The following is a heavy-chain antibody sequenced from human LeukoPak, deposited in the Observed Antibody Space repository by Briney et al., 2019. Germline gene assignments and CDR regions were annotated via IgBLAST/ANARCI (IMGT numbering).Heavy chain of an antibody. CDR1: GFTFSSYG. CDR2: ISGSGGST. D-gene: IGHD6-13*01. Sequence: PGRSLRLSCAASGFTFSSYGMHWVRQAPGKGLEWVSAISGSGGSTYYADSVKGRFTISRDNSKNTLYLQMNRLRAEDTAVYYCAKGHSSSWLSLDYWGQGTLVTVSS. J-gene: IGHJ4*02. V-gene: IGHV3-23*01. CDR3: AKGHSSSWLSLDY.